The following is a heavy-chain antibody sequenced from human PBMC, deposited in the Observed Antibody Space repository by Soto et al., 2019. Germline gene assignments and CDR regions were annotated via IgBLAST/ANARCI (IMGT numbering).Heavy chain of an antibody. CDR1: GFSLSDSGMC. CDR2: IDFDADK. CDR3: ARCDSSGLCYYFDY. V-gene: IGHV2-70*11. D-gene: IGHD3-22*01. Sequence: SGPTLVNPTQTLTLTCTLSGFSLSDSGMCVSWIRQPPGKALEWLARIDFDADKYYSTSLKTRLTISEDTSKNQVVLTMTNMDPVDTATYYCARCDSSGLCYYFDYWGQGTLVTVSS. J-gene: IGHJ4*02.